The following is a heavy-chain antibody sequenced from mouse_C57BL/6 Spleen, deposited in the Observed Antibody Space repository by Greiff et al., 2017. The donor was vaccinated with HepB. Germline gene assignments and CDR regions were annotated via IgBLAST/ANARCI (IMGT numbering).Heavy chain of an antibody. CDR3: ARGLPRLYFDY. V-gene: IGHV1-81*01. J-gene: IGHJ2*01. CDR2: IYPRSGNT. CDR1: GYTFTSYG. Sequence: LVESGAELARPGASVKLSCKASGYTFTSYGISWVKQRTGQGLEWIGEIYPRSGNTYYNEKFKGKATLTADKSSSTAYMELRSLTSEDSAVYFCARGLPRLYFDYWGQGTTLTVSS.